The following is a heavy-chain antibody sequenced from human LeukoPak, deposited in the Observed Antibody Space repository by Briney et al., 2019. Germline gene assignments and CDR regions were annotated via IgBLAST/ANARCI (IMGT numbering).Heavy chain of an antibody. D-gene: IGHD2-2*01. J-gene: IGHJ4*02. CDR3: ARGGPYCSSTSCYIG. CDR2: INSDGSTT. V-gene: IGHV3-74*01. CDR1: GFTFDTYW. Sequence: GGSLRLSCAASGFTFDTYWMHWVRQAPGKGLVWVSRINSDGSTTSYADSVKGRFTISRDNAKNTLFLQMNSLRAEDTAVYYCARGGPYCSSTSCYIGWGQRTLVTVSS.